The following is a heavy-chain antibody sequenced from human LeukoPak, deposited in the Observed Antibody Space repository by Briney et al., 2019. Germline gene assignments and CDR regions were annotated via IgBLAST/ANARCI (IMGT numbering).Heavy chain of an antibody. D-gene: IGHD3-10*01. J-gene: IGHJ4*02. V-gene: IGHV3-48*03. CDR3: ARVDTMGFDY. CDR1: GFIFSNYE. Sequence: GGSLRLSCAASGFIFSNYEMNWVRQAPGKGLEWVSYISNSGSTKYYADSAKGRFTISRDNANNSLYLQMNSLRAEDTAVYYCARVDTMGFDYWGQGTLVTVSS. CDR2: ISNSGSTK.